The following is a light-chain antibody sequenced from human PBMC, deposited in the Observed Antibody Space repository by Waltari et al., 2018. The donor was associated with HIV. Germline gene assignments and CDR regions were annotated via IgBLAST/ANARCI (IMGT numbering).Light chain of an antibody. CDR2: PAS. CDR3: QKCNAAPWT. Sequence: DIQVTQSPSSLSASEGDSVTITCRTSQDISHFLAWYHQKPGKVPRLLIYPASTLQSGVPSRFSGSGSGTDFTLTISSLQPEDVATYYCQKCNAAPWTFGQGTKVEIK. V-gene: IGKV1-27*01. J-gene: IGKJ1*01. CDR1: QDISHF.